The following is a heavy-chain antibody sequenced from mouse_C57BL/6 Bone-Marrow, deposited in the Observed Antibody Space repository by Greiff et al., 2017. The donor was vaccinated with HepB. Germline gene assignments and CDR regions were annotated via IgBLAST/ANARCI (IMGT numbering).Heavy chain of an antibody. CDR2: IDPENGDT. D-gene: IGHD1-1*01. V-gene: IGHV14-4*01. CDR3: TKTTVVADYWYFDV. CDR1: GFNIKDDY. Sequence: VQLKESGAELVRPGASVKLSCTASGFNIKDDYMHWVKQRHEQGLEWIGWIDPENGDTEYASKLQGKATITADTSSNTAYLQLSSLTSEDTAVYYCTKTTVVADYWYFDVWGTGTTVTVSS. J-gene: IGHJ1*03.